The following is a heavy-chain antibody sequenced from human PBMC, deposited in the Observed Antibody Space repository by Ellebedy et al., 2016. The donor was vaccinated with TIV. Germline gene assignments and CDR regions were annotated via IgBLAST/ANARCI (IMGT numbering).Heavy chain of an antibody. CDR2: INPDGSAE. D-gene: IGHD2-2*01. J-gene: IGHJ4*02. CDR3: SKPFVGHCISTVCYVFDD. CDR1: GLIISGDW. Sequence: GESLKISCAASGLIISGDWMSWVRQAPGKGLEWVAHINPDGSAEYYVDSVQGRFTISRDSSKKTLYLQMNSLRAEDTAVYYCSKPFVGHCISTVCYVFDDWGPGTLVTVSS. V-gene: IGHV3-7*01.